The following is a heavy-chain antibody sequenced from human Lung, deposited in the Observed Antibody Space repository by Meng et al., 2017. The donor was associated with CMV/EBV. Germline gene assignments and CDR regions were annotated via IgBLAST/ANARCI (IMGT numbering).Heavy chain of an antibody. CDR2: IYPGDSDT. J-gene: IGHJ6*02. Sequence: GASXKISCKGSGYSFTSYWIGWVRQMPGKGLEWMRIIYPGDSDTRYRPSFQGQVTISADKSISTAYLQWRSLKASDTAMYYCARELSSSSYYYGMDVWGQGTMVTVSS. CDR3: ARELSSSSYYYGMDV. CDR1: GYSFTSYW. D-gene: IGHD6-6*01. V-gene: IGHV5-51*01.